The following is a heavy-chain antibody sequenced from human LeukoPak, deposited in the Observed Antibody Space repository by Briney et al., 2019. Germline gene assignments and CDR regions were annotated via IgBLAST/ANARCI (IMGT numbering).Heavy chain of an antibody. J-gene: IGHJ5*02. CDR2: IYTSGSN. D-gene: IGHD2-2*01. V-gene: IGHV4-4*07. Sequence: PSETLSLTCTVSGGSISSYYWSWIRQPAGKGLERIGRIYTSGSNNYNPSLKSRVTISVDKSKNQFSLKLSSVTAADTAVYYCARDAPYCSSTSCQGFDPWGQGTLVTVSS. CDR3: ARDAPYCSSTSCQGFDP. CDR1: GGSISSYY.